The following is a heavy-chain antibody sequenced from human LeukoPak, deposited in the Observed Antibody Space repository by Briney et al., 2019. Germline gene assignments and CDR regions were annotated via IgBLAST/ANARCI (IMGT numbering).Heavy chain of an antibody. J-gene: IGHJ6*03. D-gene: IGHD6-6*01. V-gene: IGHV1-8*03. Sequence: ASVKVSCKASGGTFTSYDINWVRQATGQGLEWMGWMNPNSGNTGYAQKFQGRVTITRNTSISTAYMELSSLRSEDTAVYYCARGGSSSSSYYYYYMDVWGKGTTVTVSS. CDR1: GGTFTSYD. CDR3: ARGGSSSSSYYYYYMDV. CDR2: MNPNSGNT.